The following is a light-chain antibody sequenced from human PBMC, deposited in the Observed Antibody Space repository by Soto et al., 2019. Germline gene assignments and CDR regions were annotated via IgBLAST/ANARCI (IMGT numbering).Light chain of an antibody. CDR3: QQYNSYPYT. CDR2: DAF. V-gene: IGKV1-5*01. CDR1: QSISSW. J-gene: IGKJ2*01. Sequence: DIQMTQSPSTLSASLGDRVTITCRASQSISSWLAWYQQQPGKAPKLLIYDAFSLESGVPSSFSGSGSGTEFTLTISSLQPDDFATYYCQQYNSYPYTFGQGTKVDIK.